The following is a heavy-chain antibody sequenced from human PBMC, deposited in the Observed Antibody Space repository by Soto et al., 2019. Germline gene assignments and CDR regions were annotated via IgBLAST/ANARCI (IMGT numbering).Heavy chain of an antibody. Sequence: GGSLRLSCAASGFTFSSYGMHWVRQAPGKGLEWVAVISYDGSNKYYADSVKGRFTISRDNSKNTLYLQMNSLRAEDTAVYYCAKGYDYGDTHYYYGMDVWGQGTTVTVSS. V-gene: IGHV3-30*18. CDR3: AKGYDYGDTHYYYGMDV. D-gene: IGHD4-17*01. CDR2: ISYDGSNK. CDR1: GFTFSSYG. J-gene: IGHJ6*02.